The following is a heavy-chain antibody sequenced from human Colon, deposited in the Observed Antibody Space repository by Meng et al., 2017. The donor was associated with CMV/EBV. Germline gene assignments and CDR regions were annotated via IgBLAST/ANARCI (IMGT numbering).Heavy chain of an antibody. D-gene: IGHD1-26*01. CDR2: INPESGDT. Sequence: ASVKVSCKASGYRFNDYYMHWVRQAPGQGLEWMGWINPESGDTNYTQKFHGRVTMTRDTSISTVYLELTRLRSDDTAVYYCARDRDSGSYYWFDPWGQGTLVTVSS. CDR1: GYRFNDYY. CDR3: ARDRDSGSYYWFDP. V-gene: IGHV1-2*02. J-gene: IGHJ5*02.